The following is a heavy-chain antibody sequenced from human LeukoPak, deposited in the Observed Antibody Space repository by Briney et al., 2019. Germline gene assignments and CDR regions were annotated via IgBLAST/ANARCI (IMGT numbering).Heavy chain of an antibody. V-gene: IGHV1-69*13. Sequence: ASVKVSCKASGGTFSSYAISWVRQAPGQGLEWMGGIIPIFGTAYYAQKFQGRVTITADGSTSTAYMELSSLRSEDTAVYYCARVRLSYYYYGMDVWGQGTTVTVSS. CDR2: IIPIFGTA. J-gene: IGHJ6*02. CDR1: GGTFSSYA. CDR3: ARVRLSYYYYGMDV.